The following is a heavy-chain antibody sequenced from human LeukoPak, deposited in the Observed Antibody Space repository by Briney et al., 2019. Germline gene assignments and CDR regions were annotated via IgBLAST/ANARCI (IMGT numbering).Heavy chain of an antibody. Sequence: GGSPRLSCAASGFTFRSYSMNWVRQAPGKGLEWVSSISISSGYIYYADSVKGRFTISRDNAKNSLYLQMNSLRAEDTAVYYCARDLSNRYGPFGYWGQGTLVTVSS. CDR2: ISISSGYI. CDR1: GFTFRSYS. D-gene: IGHD5-18*01. CDR3: ARDLSNRYGPFGY. J-gene: IGHJ4*02. V-gene: IGHV3-21*01.